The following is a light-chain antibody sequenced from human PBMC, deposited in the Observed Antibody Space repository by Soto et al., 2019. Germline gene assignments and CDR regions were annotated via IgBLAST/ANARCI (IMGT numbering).Light chain of an antibody. J-gene: IGLJ2*01. CDR1: SSDVGAYKY. V-gene: IGLV2-14*03. Sequence: QSALTQPASVSGTPGQSITISCTGTSSDVGAYKYVYWHQQHPGKAPKLLIYDVSNRPSGVSNRFSGSKSGNTASLTVSGLQAEDEADYYCSSHTSTSTRVFGGGTKVTVL. CDR3: SSHTSTSTRV. CDR2: DVS.